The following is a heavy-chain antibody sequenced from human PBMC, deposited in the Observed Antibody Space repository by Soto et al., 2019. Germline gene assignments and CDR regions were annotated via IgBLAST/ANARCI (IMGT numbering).Heavy chain of an antibody. Sequence: GGPLRLSCAASGSTFSSYSMNWVRQAPGKGLEWVSSISRTSDYIYYINSVKGRFTISRDNAKSSLYLQMNSLRDEDTAVYYCARDYHLLTGYAFDIWGQGTMVTVSS. CDR3: ARDYHLLTGYAFDI. V-gene: IGHV3-21*06. D-gene: IGHD3-9*01. CDR1: GSTFSSYS. J-gene: IGHJ3*02. CDR2: ISRTSDYI.